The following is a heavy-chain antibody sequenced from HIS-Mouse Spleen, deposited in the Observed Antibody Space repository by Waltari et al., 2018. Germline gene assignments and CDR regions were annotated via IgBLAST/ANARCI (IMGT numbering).Heavy chain of an antibody. J-gene: IGHJ4*02. Sequence: QVTLRESGPALVKPPQTLTLTCTFSGFSLSTSGMCVSWIRQPPGKALEWLARIDWDDDKYYSTSLKTRLTISRDTSKNQVVLTMTNMDPLDTATYYCARIAEGYTSGWYAFDYWGQGTLVTVSS. CDR2: IDWDDDK. CDR1: GFSLSTSGMC. CDR3: ARIAEGYTSGWYAFDY. V-gene: IGHV2-70*15. D-gene: IGHD6-19*01.